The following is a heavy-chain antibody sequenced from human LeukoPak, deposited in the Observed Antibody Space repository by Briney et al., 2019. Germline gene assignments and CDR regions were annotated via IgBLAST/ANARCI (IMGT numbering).Heavy chain of an antibody. J-gene: IGHJ4*02. CDR2: ISWNSGSI. Sequence: TGGSLRLSCAASGFTFDDYAVHWVRQAPGKGLEWVSGISWNSGSIGYADSVKGRFTISRDNAKNSLYLQMNSLRAEDTALYYCAKDTNYYDSSGYYDYWGQGTLVTVSS. D-gene: IGHD3-22*01. CDR1: GFTFDDYA. V-gene: IGHV3-9*01. CDR3: AKDTNYYDSSGYYDY.